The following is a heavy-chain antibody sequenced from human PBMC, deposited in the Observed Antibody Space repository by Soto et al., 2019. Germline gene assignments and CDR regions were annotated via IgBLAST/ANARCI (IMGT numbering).Heavy chain of an antibody. J-gene: IGHJ4*02. Sequence: PGGSLRLSCAASGFTFSSYAMSWVRQAPGKGPEWVANIKQDGSEIYYVDSVKGRFTISRDNAKSSLYLQMTSLRAEDTAVYHCAKSLSAIPGDSWGQGTLVTVSS. CDR2: IKQDGSEI. V-gene: IGHV3-7*03. CDR1: GFTFSSYA. D-gene: IGHD2-2*01. CDR3: AKSLSAIPGDS.